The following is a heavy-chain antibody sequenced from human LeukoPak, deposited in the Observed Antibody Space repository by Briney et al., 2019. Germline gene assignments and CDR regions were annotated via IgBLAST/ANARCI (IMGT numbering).Heavy chain of an antibody. V-gene: IGHV5-51*01. J-gene: IGHJ4*02. CDR2: IYPGDSDT. CDR3: ARHSGSPGVDY. CDR1: GYSFSNYW. D-gene: IGHD1-26*01. Sequence: GESLKISCKGSGYSFSNYWIGWVRQLPGKGLEWMGIIYPGDSDTRYSPSFQGQVTISADKSISTAYLQWSSLRASDTAMYYCARHSGSPGVDYWGQGTLVTVSS.